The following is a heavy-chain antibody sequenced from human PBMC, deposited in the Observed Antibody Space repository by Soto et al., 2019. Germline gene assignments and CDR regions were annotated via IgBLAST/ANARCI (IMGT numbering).Heavy chain of an antibody. J-gene: IGHJ5*02. D-gene: IGHD5-12*01. CDR1: GASVSSASYY. Sequence: SETLSLTCTVSGASVSSASYYWSWIRQPPGTGLEWIGNIDHSGSTNYNPSLQSRITISGDTSKNQFSLQLSSATAADTAVYYCAAEGRYSGVLRWFDPWGQGALVTVSS. CDR3: AAEGRYSGVLRWFDP. V-gene: IGHV4-61*01. CDR2: IDHSGST.